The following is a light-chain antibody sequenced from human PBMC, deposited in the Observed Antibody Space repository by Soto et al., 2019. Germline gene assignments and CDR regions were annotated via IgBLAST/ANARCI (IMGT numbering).Light chain of an antibody. Sequence: EMVMTQSPVTLSVSPGERATLSCRASQSVSSSLAWYQQKPGQAPRLLIYGASTRATGIPARFSGSGSGTDFTLTISRLEPEDFAVYYCQQYGSSLLTFGGGTKVDI. V-gene: IGKV3-20*01. CDR3: QQYGSSLLT. J-gene: IGKJ4*01. CDR1: QSVSSS. CDR2: GAS.